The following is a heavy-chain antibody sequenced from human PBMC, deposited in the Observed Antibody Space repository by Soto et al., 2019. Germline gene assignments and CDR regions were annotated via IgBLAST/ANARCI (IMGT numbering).Heavy chain of an antibody. CDR3: ARGGNIVVVVAATPGDY. Sequence: QVQLVQSRAEVKKPGASVKVSCKASGYTFTSYAMHWVRQAPGQRLEWMGWINAGNGNTKYSQKFQGRVTITRDTSASTAYMELSSLRSEDTAVYYCARGGNIVVVVAATPGDYWGQGTLVTVSS. V-gene: IGHV1-3*01. D-gene: IGHD2-15*01. CDR2: INAGNGNT. CDR1: GYTFTSYA. J-gene: IGHJ4*02.